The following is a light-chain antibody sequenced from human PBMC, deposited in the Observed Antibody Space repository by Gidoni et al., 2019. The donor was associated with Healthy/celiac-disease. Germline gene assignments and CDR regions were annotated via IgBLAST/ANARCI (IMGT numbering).Light chain of an antibody. J-gene: IGLJ3*02. V-gene: IGLV2-11*01. CDR1: SSYVGGYNN. CDR2: EVS. CDR3: CAYAGSYTWV. Sequence: QSALTHSRSVSGSPGQSVTISCTGTSSYVGGYNNVSWYQQHPGKAPKIIIYEVSKRPYGVPDRFSGSKSGNTASLTISGLQAEDEADYYCCAYAGSYTWVFGGGTKLTVL.